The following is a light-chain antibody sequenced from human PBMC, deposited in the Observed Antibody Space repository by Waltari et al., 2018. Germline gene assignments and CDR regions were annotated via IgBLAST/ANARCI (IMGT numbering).Light chain of an antibody. V-gene: IGLV3-9*01. CDR1: DIESKN. Sequence: SYELTQPLSVSVALGQTASVTCGGNDIESKNVYWYQQKSGQAPVLVIYRDSNRPSRISERFSGSNSGNTATLTISRAQAGDEADYYCQVYDSTTYVFGTGTKVTVL. CDR2: RDS. J-gene: IGLJ1*01. CDR3: QVYDSTTYV.